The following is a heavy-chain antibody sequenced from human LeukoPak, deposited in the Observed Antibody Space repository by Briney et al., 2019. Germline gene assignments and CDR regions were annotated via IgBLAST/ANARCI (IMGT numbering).Heavy chain of an antibody. CDR1: GYTFTSYG. D-gene: IGHD3-3*01. CDR2: ISAYSGST. CDR3: ARVRLYDFWSGYYQYYFDY. J-gene: IGHJ4*02. Sequence: GASVKVSCKASGYTFTSYGISWVRQAPGQGLEWMGWISAYSGSTNYAQKLQGRVTMTTDTSTSTAYMELRSLRSDDTAVYYCARVRLYDFWSGYYQYYFDYWGQGTLVTVSS. V-gene: IGHV1-18*01.